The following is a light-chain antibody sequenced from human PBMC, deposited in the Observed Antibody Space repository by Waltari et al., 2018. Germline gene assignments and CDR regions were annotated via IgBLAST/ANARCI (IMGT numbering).Light chain of an antibody. CDR3: QQYYSTPRT. Sequence: DIVMTQSPDSLAVSLGERATLNCKSSQSVLSSSNNKNYLAWYQQKPGQPPKLLIYCASTRESGVPDRFIGSGSGTDFTLTISSLQAEDVAVYYCQQYYSTPRTFGQGTKVEIK. V-gene: IGKV4-1*01. CDR2: CAS. J-gene: IGKJ1*01. CDR1: QSVLSSSNNKNY.